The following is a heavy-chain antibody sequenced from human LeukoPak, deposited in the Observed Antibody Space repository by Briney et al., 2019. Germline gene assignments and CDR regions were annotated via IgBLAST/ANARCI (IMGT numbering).Heavy chain of an antibody. D-gene: IGHD3-3*01. CDR2: ISGSGGST. Sequence: GGSLRLSCAASGFTFSSYAMSWVRQAPGKGLEWVSAISGSGGSTYYADSVKGRFTISRDNSKNTLCLQMNSLRAEDTAVYYCATGYDFWSGYEDYWGQGTLVTVSS. J-gene: IGHJ4*02. CDR3: ATGYDFWSGYEDY. CDR1: GFTFSSYA. V-gene: IGHV3-23*01.